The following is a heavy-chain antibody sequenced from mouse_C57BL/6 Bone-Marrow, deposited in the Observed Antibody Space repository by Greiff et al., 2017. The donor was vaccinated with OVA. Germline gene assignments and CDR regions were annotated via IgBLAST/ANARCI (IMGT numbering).Heavy chain of an antibody. Sequence: VQLQESGAELVKPGASVKISCKASGYAFSSYWMNWVKPRPGQGLEWIGQLYPGDGDTNYNGKFKGKATLTADKSSSTAYMPLSSLTSEDSAVYFCARPPYGSSYWYFDVWGTGTTVTVSS. CDR2: LYPGDGDT. J-gene: IGHJ1*03. CDR3: ARPPYGSSYWYFDV. D-gene: IGHD1-1*01. V-gene: IGHV1-80*01. CDR1: GYAFSSYW.